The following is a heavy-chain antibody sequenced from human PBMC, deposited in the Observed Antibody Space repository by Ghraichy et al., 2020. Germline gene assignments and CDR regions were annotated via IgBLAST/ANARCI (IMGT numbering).Heavy chain of an antibody. V-gene: IGHV4-39*07. D-gene: IGHD1-26*01. Sequence: SQTLSLTCTVSGCSISSSSYYWGWIRQPPGKGLEWIGSIYYSGSTYYNPSLKSRVTISVDTSKNQFSLKLSSVTAADTAVYYCARDAGGSFHAFDIWGQGTMVPVSS. CDR3: ARDAGGSFHAFDI. CDR1: GCSISSSSYY. J-gene: IGHJ3*02. CDR2: IYYSGST.